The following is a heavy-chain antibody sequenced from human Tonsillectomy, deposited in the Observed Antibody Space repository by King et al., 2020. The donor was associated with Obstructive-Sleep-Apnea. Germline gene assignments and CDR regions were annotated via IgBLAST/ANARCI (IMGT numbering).Heavy chain of an antibody. CDR2: SSWIGGRR. D-gene: IGHD3-9*01. CDR1: GFTLADYA. Sequence: VQLVESGGGLAQPGRSLRLSCAASGFTLADYAMHWVRQAPGKGLEWVSGSSWIGGRRGFADSVKGRLTISSDNAKSSLYLQMNSLRAEDTALYYCAKDISYDILTGDFDYWGQGTLVTVSS. J-gene: IGHJ4*02. V-gene: IGHV3-9*01. CDR3: AKDISYDILTGDFDY.